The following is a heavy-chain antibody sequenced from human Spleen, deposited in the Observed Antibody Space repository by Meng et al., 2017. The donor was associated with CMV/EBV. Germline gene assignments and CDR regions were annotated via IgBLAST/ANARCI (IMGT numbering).Heavy chain of an antibody. CDR3: AKGAGDDFWSGYFDY. J-gene: IGHJ4*02. V-gene: IGHV3-20*04. D-gene: IGHD3-3*01. Sequence: GESLKISCAASGFIFDDYGMSWVRQAPGKGLEWVSGINWNGISIGYAGSVKGRFTISRDNAKNSLYLEMNSLRAEDTAFYYCAKGAGDDFWSGYFDYWGKGALVTVSS. CDR2: INWNGISI. CDR1: GFIFDDYG.